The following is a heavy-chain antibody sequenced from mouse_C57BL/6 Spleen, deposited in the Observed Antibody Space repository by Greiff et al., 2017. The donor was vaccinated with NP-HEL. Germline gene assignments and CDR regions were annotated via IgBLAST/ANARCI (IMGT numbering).Heavy chain of an antibody. CDR2: ISSGSSTI. CDR1: GFTFSDYG. D-gene: IGHD2-3*01. J-gene: IGHJ4*01. V-gene: IGHV5-17*01. CDR3: ARSLRGYYEDSAMDY. Sequence: DVQLVESGGGLVKPGGSLKLSCAASGFTFSDYGMHWVRQAPEKGLEWVAYISSGSSTIYYADTVKGRFTISRDNAKNTLFLQMTSLRSEDTAMYYCARSLRGYYEDSAMDYWGQGTSVTVSS.